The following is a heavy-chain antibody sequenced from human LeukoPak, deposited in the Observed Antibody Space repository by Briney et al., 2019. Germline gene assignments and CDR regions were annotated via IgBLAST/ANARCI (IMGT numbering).Heavy chain of an antibody. Sequence: PSETLSLTCSVSGDSMRSWYWSWVRQPPGKGLEWIGYIYYSGSTDYNPSLKSRVTMSIDTSKKQFSLELISVTAADTAVYYCARGAWDTAQREPFDYWGQGTRVTVSS. CDR3: ARGAWDTAQREPFDY. CDR2: IYYSGST. V-gene: IGHV4-59*01. CDR1: GDSMRSWY. D-gene: IGHD5-18*01. J-gene: IGHJ4*02.